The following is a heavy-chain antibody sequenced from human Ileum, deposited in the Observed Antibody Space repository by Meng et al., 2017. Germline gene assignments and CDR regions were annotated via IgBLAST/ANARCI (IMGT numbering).Heavy chain of an antibody. CDR3: ASARYDN. J-gene: IGHJ4*02. CDR1: GDSISRGGDY. CDR2: IYHTGTT. V-gene: IGHV4-31*03. Sequence: QVQLQESGPGLVRPSQNLSLTCTVSGDSISRGGDYWTWIRQQPGKGLEWIGYIYHTGTTFYNPSLQSRLALSVDTSKNQFSLKLSSVTAADTAVYYCASARYDNWGQGTLVTVSS.